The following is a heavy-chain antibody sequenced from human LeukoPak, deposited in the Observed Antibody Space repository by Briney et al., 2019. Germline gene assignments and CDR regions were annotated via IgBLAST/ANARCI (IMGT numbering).Heavy chain of an antibody. V-gene: IGHV3-7*01. J-gene: IGHJ6*02. CDR1: GFTFSSYW. D-gene: IGHD3-10*01. CDR2: IKQDGSEK. CDR3: ASIYYYGSGSYPPYGMDV. Sequence: GGSLRLSCAASGFTFSSYWMNWVRQAPGKGLEWVANIKQDGSEKFYVDSVKGRFTISRDNAKNTLYLQMNSLRAEDTAVYYCASIYYYGSGSYPPYGMDVWGQGTTVTVSS.